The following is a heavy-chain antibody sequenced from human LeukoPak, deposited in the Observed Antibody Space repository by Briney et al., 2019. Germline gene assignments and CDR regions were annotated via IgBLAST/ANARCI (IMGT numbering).Heavy chain of an antibody. D-gene: IGHD3-16*02. CDR1: GGSISSYY. CDR2: IYYSGST. CDR3: ARDFGGYDYVWGSYRKGFDY. J-gene: IGHJ4*02. Sequence: SETLSLTCTVSGGSISSYYWSWIRQPPGKGLEWIGYIYYSGSTNYNPSLKSRVTISVDTSKNQFSLKLSSVTAADTAVYYCARDFGGYDYVWGSYRKGFDYWGQGTLVTVSS. V-gene: IGHV4-59*12.